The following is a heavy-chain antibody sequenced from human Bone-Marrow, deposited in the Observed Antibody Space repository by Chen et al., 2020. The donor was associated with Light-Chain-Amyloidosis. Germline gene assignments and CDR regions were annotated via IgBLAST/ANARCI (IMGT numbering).Heavy chain of an antibody. CDR1: GFTFSSLA. V-gene: IGHV3-23*01. J-gene: IGHJ6*02. CDR2: IGGRGGRT. CDR3: AKWGDDDYDYHNGMDV. D-gene: IGHD2-21*02. Sequence: EVQLLESGGGLVQPGGSLELSCEASGFTFSSLARNWVRQAPGKGLEWVSTIGGRGGRTDYADSVKGRFTISRDNIKNTLNLQMNSLRAEDTAVYYCAKWGDDDYDYHNGMDVWGQGTTVTVSS.